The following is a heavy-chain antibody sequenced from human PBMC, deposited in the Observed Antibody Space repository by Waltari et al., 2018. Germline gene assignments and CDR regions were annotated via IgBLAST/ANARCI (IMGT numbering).Heavy chain of an antibody. Sequence: EVQLVESGGGLIQPGGYLRLSFAAYGFSISGYWRHWGRLPPGKGLVWVSLIHSEGRRTSDVDSVRGRFTVSRDNAKNTVYLQMNSLRADDTGVYFCARDGLGSSHDYWGQGTLVTVSS. CDR3: ARDGLGSSHDY. V-gene: IGHV3-74*01. J-gene: IGHJ4*02. CDR1: GFSISGYW. D-gene: IGHD6-6*01. CDR2: IHSEGRRT.